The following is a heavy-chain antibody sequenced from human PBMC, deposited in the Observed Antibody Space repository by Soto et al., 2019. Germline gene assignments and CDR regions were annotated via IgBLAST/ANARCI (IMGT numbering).Heavy chain of an antibody. CDR2: INHSGST. D-gene: IGHD6-13*01. V-gene: IGHV4-34*01. Sequence: QMQLQQWGAGLLTPSETLSLTCAVYGGSFSGYYWSWIRQPPGKGLEWIGEINHSGSTNYNPSLKSRVTISVDTSKNQFSLKLSSVTAADTAVYYCARNPGAADGTVWFDPWGQGTLVTVSS. J-gene: IGHJ5*02. CDR1: GGSFSGYY. CDR3: ARNPGAADGTVWFDP.